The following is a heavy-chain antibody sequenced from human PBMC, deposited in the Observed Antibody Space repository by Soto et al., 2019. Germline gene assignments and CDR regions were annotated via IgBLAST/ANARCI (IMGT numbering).Heavy chain of an antibody. D-gene: IGHD6-19*01. CDR3: GGWVGPIAVAGPSYYYYGMDV. J-gene: IGHJ6*02. CDR2: MNPNSGNT. CDR1: GYTFTSYD. V-gene: IGHV1-8*01. Sequence: ASVKVSCKASGYTFTSYDINWVRQATGQGLEWMGWMNPNSGNTGYAQKFQGRVTMTRNTSISTAYMELSSLRSEDTAVYYCGGWVGPIAVAGPSYYYYGMDVWGQGTTVTVSS.